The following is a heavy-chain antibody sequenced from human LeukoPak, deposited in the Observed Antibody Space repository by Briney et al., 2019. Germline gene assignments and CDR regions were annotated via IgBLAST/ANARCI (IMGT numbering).Heavy chain of an antibody. CDR1: GYTFTGYY. CDR3: ARGYYGSGSPDN. CDR2: INPKSGGT. Sequence: ASVKVSCKASGYTFTGYYMHWVRQAPGQGLEWMGWINPKSGGTNYAQKFQGRVSMTRDTSISTTHMELSRLRSDDTAMYYCARGYYGSGSPDNWGQGTLVTVSS. J-gene: IGHJ4*02. D-gene: IGHD3-10*01. V-gene: IGHV1-2*02.